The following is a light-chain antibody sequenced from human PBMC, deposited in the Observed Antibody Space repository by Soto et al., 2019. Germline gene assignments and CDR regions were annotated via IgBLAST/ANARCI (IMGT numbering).Light chain of an antibody. CDR3: QQYYSFPWT. J-gene: IGKJ1*01. CDR1: QSISSG. V-gene: IGKV1-5*01. CDR2: AAS. Sequence: DIQMTQSPSTLSASLGDRVTITCRASQSISSGLAWYQQKPGKAPELLIYAASTLQSGVPSRFSGSGSGTDFTLTISCLQSEDFATYYCQQYYSFPWTFGQGTKVDI.